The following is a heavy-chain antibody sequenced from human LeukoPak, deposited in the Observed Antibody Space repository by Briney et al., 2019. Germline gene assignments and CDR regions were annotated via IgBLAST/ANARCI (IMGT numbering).Heavy chain of an antibody. CDR2: IYYSGGT. D-gene: IGHD5-18*01. Sequence: SETLSLTCTVSGGSISSYYWSWIRQPPGKGLEWIGYIYYSGGTNYNPSLKSRVTISVDTSKNQFSLKLSSVTAADTAVYYCARDRTSYGYFDYWGQGTLVTVSS. CDR1: GGSISSYY. J-gene: IGHJ4*02. V-gene: IGHV4-59*01. CDR3: ARDRTSYGYFDY.